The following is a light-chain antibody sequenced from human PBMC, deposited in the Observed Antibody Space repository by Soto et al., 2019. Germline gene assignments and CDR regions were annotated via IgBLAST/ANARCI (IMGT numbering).Light chain of an antibody. CDR3: QQSYSAPVT. J-gene: IGKJ2*01. CDR1: QSISSY. CDR2: AAS. Sequence: DLQMTQSPSSLSASIGDRVTITCRASQSISSYLNWFQQKPGEAPKLLIQAASSLQSGVPSRFSGSGSGTDFTFTINSLQPEDFAVYYCQQSYSAPVTFGQGTKL. V-gene: IGKV1-39*01.